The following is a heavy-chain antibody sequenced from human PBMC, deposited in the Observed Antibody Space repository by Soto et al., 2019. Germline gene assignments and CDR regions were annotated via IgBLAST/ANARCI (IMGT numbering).Heavy chain of an antibody. D-gene: IGHD2-8*01. V-gene: IGHV3-73*01. CDR3: SEQMVSPDNY. J-gene: IGHJ4*01. CDR2: IRSKANNHAT. CDR1: GFSFRDSA. Sequence: EVQLVVSGGGLVQPGGSLRLSCAASGFSFRDSALHWVRQASGKGLEWIGLIRSKANNHATAYAASLRGRFTISRDESKNTAFLQMDSLETDDTAVYYCSEQMVSPDNYWGHGTLVTVSS.